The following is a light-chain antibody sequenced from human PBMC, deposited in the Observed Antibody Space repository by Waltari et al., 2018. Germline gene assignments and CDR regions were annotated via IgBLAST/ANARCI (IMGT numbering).Light chain of an antibody. CDR2: WSS. V-gene: IGKV4-1*01. CDR3: QQYYSTPWT. J-gene: IGKJ1*01. CDR1: QSVFYSSKNKNH. Sequence: DIVMTQSPDSLAVSLGERATINCKSSQSVFYSSKNKNHLAWYQQKPGQPPKLLIYWSSTRESGVPDRLSGSGTGTDFTLTISSLQAEDVAVYYCQQYYSTPWTFGQGTKVEMK.